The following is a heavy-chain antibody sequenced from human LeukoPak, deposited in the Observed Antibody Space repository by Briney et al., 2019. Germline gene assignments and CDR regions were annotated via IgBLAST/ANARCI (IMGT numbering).Heavy chain of an antibody. D-gene: IGHD6-13*01. CDR1: GFTFSSYG. Sequence: GGSLRLSCAASGFTFSSYGMHWVRQAPGKGLEWVAFIRYDGSNKYYADSVKGRFTISRDNSKNTLYLQMNSLRAEDTAVYYCARDRASKGAAAVYWGQGTLVTVSS. V-gene: IGHV3-30*02. CDR2: IRYDGSNK. J-gene: IGHJ4*02. CDR3: ARDRASKGAAAVY.